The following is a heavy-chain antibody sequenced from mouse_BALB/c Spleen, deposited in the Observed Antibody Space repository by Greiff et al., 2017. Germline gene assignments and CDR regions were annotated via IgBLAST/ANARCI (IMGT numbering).Heavy chain of an antibody. J-gene: IGHJ3*01. CDR3: ARGKGYDHSFAY. Sequence: VQLQQSGAELVRPGALVKLSCKASGFNFNDYYMHWVKQRPEQGLEWIGWIDPENGNTIYDPKFKGKATLTADTSSSTTYMQLSSLTSEDSVVYVCARGKGYDHSFAYWGQGTLVTVSA. CDR2: IDPENGNT. D-gene: IGHD2-3*01. V-gene: IGHV14-1*02. CDR1: GFNFNDYY.